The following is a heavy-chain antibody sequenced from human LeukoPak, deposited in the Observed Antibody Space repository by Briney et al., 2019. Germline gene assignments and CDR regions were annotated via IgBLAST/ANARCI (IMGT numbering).Heavy chain of an antibody. CDR3: ARRPDYGDSIRSPGAFDI. V-gene: IGHV4-61*02. Sequence: SQTLSLTCTVSGDSINSGHYYWSWIRQPAGKGLEWIGRFYSIGGTNYNPSLKSRATISVDTSKNRFSLKVSSVTAADTAVYYCARRPDYGDSIRSPGAFDIWGQGTMVTVSS. CDR1: GDSINSGHYY. J-gene: IGHJ3*02. CDR2: FYSIGGT. D-gene: IGHD4-17*01.